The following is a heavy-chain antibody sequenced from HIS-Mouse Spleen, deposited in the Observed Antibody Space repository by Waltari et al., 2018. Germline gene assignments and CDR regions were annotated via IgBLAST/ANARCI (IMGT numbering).Heavy chain of an antibody. J-gene: IGHJ2*01. CDR2: INHSGST. CDR3: ARSWGQWYFDL. D-gene: IGHD6-13*01. CDR1: GGSFSGYY. Sequence: QVQLQQWGAGLLKPSETLSLTCAVYGGSFSGYYWSWIRQPPGKGLEWIGEINHSGSTNSNPSLKSRVTISVDTSKNQFSLKLSSVTAADTAVYYCARSWGQWYFDLWGRGTLVTVSS. V-gene: IGHV4-34*01.